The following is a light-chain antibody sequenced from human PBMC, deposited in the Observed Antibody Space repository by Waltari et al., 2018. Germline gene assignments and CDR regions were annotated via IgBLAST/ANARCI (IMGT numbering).Light chain of an antibody. J-gene: IGLJ3*02. Sequence: QSALTHPPPASGPPVQSVTSSSTAPTGDLGSFTFVPWYQQEPGKGPKLIIYDVSKRPSGVPDRFSGSKSGNTASLTVSGLQAEDEADYYCCSYAGSSNSVFGGGTKLTVL. CDR2: DVS. CDR1: TGDLGSFTF. CDR3: CSYAGSSNSV. V-gene: IGLV2-8*01.